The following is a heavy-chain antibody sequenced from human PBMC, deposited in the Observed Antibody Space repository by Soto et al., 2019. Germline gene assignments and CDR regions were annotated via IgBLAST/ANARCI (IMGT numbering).Heavy chain of an antibody. CDR2: ISGSGGST. V-gene: IGHV3-23*01. CDR3: AKGPWNAGEGLYYYYGMDV. J-gene: IGHJ6*02. Sequence: GGSLRLSCAASGFTFSSYAMSWVRQAPGNGLEWVSAISGSGGSTYYADSVKGRFTISRDNSKNTLYLQMNSLRAEDTAVYYCAKGPWNAGEGLYYYYGMDVWGQGTTVTVSS. CDR1: GFTFSSYA. D-gene: IGHD1-1*01.